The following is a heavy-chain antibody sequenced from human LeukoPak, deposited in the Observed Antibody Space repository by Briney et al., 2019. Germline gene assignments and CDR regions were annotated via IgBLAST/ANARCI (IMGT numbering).Heavy chain of an antibody. Sequence: ASVKVSCKASGYTFTGYYMHWVRQAPGQGLEWMGRINPNSGGTNYAQKLQGRVTMTTDTSTSTAYTELRSLRSDDAAVYYCARDFQRSEYSSGWYSDYWGQGTLVTVSS. CDR3: ARDFQRSEYSSGWYSDY. V-gene: IGHV1-2*06. D-gene: IGHD6-19*01. CDR1: GYTFTGYY. J-gene: IGHJ4*02. CDR2: INPNSGGT.